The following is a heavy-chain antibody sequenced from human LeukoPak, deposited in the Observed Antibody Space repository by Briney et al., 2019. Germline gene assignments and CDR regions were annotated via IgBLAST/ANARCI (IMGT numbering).Heavy chain of an antibody. CDR2: INPKSGVT. J-gene: IGHJ4*02. Sequence: GASVKVSCKASGYTFTDYYMHWVRQAPGQGLEWMGWINPKSGVTNYAQKFQGRVTMTWDTSINTTFMELSRLRSDDTAVYYCARRIAVAGSPVYYFDYWGQGTLVTVSS. V-gene: IGHV1-2*02. CDR1: GYTFTDYY. CDR3: ARRIAVAGSPVYYFDY. D-gene: IGHD6-19*01.